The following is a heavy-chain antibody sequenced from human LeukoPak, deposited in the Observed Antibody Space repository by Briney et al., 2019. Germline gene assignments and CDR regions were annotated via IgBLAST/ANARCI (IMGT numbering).Heavy chain of an antibody. CDR3: ARTTVVTPFLIDAFDI. CDR2: IYYSGGT. D-gene: IGHD4-23*01. CDR1: GGSISSYY. V-gene: IGHV4-59*01. Sequence: SETLSLTCTVSGGSISSYYWSWIRQPPGKGLEWIGYIYYSGGTNYNPSLKSRVTISVDTSKNQFSLKLSSVTAADTAVYYCARTTVVTPFLIDAFDIWGQGTMVTVSS. J-gene: IGHJ3*02.